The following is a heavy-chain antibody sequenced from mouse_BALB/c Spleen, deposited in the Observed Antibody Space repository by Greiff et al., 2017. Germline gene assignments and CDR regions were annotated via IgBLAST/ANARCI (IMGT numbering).Heavy chain of an antibody. D-gene: IGHD2-1*01. V-gene: IGHV5-9-4*01. J-gene: IGHJ4*01. Sequence: EVQVVESGGGLVKPGGSLKLSCAASGFTFSSYAMSWVRQSPEKRLEWVAEISSGGSYTYYPDTVTGRFTISRDNAKNTLYLEMSSLRSEDTAMYYCARVDNYGNYGDYYAMDYWGQGTSVTVSS. CDR2: ISSGGSYT. CDR3: ARVDNYGNYGDYYAMDY. CDR1: GFTFSSYA.